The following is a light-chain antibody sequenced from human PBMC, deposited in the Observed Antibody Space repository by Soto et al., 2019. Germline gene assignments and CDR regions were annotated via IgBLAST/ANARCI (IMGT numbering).Light chain of an antibody. CDR3: AAWDDSLRVL. J-gene: IGLJ2*01. Sequence: QSVLTQPPSASGTPGQRVTISCSGSSSNIGSNYVYWYQQLPGTAPKLLIYSNNQRPSGVPDRFSGSKSGTSASLAISGLRSEDEAHYYCAAWDDSLRVLFGGGTKLTVL. CDR2: SNN. CDR1: SSNIGSNY. V-gene: IGLV1-47*02.